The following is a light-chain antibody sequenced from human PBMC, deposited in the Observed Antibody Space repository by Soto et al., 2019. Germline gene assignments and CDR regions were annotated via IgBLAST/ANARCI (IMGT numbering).Light chain of an antibody. Sequence: DIVMTQSPASLAVSLGERATINCKSSQSLLFSSNKKNYLAWYQQRPGQPPKLLIYWASSRESGVPDRFTGSGSGTDFTLTISSLQAEDVAVYYCQQYYSTPWTFGQGTRWIS. V-gene: IGKV4-1*01. CDR1: QSLLFSSNKKNY. CDR2: WAS. J-gene: IGKJ1*01. CDR3: QQYYSTPWT.